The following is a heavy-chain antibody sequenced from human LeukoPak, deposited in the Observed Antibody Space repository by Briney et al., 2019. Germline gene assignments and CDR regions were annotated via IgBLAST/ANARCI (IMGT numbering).Heavy chain of an antibody. J-gene: IGHJ5*02. D-gene: IGHD1-26*01. CDR2: IIPIFGTA. CDR3: ARSLAGATGDWFDP. Sequence: ASVKVSCKASGGTFSSYAISWVRQAPGQGLEWMGRIIPIFGTANYAQKFQGRVTITTDESTSTAYMELSSLRSEDTAVYYCARSLAGATGDWFDPWGQGTLVTVSS. V-gene: IGHV1-69*05. CDR1: GGTFSSYA.